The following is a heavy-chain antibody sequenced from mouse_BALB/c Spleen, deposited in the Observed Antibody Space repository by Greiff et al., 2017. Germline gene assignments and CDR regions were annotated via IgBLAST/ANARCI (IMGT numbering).Heavy chain of an antibody. Sequence: VQLQQSGAELVRPGASVTLSCKASGYTFTDYEMHWVKQTPVHGLEWIGAIDPETGGTAYNQKFKGKATLTADKSSSTAYMELRSLTSEDSAVYYCTRDSGAYWGQGTLVTVSA. J-gene: IGHJ3*01. CDR2: IDPETGGT. D-gene: IGHD3-2*02. V-gene: IGHV1-15*01. CDR1: GYTFTDYE. CDR3: TRDSGAY.